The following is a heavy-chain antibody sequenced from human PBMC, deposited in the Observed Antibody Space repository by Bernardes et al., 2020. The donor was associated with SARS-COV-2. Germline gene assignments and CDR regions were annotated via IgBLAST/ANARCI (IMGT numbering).Heavy chain of an antibody. CDR2: ISSSGSTI. V-gene: IGHV3-48*03. D-gene: IGHD6-6*01. CDR1: GFTFSSYE. CDR3: ARDSSSSFYYYGMDV. J-gene: IGHJ6*02. Sequence: GGSLRLSCAASGFTFSSYEMNWVRQAPGKGLEWVSYISSSGSTIYYADSVKGRFTISRDNAKNSLYLQMNSLRAEDTAVYYCARDSSSSFYYYGMDVWGQGTTVTVSS.